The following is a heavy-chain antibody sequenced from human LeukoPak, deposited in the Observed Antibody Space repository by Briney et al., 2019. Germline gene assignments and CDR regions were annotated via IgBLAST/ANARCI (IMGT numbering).Heavy chain of an antibody. CDR3: ARVTRSRDFWSGYSTSFDY. D-gene: IGHD3-3*01. J-gene: IGHJ4*02. CDR2: IKQDGSEK. CDR1: GFTFSNAW. V-gene: IGHV3-7*01. Sequence: GGSLRLSCAASGFTFSNAWMSWVRQAPGKGLEWVANIKQDGSEKYYVDSVKGRFTISRDNAKNSLYLQMNSLRAEDTAVYYCARVTRSRDFWSGYSTSFDYWGQGTLVTVSS.